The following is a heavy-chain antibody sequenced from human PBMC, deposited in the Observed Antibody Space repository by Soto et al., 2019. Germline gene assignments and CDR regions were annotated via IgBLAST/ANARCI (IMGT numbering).Heavy chain of an antibody. J-gene: IGHJ6*02. Sequence: VSSNRAALNWIRHSPSRGLEWLGRTYYRSKWYNDYAVSVKSRITINPDTFKNQFSLQLNSVTPEDTAVYYCARERYCSSTSCYTGGYYYYGMDVWGQGTTVTVSS. CDR1: VSSNRAA. D-gene: IGHD2-2*02. V-gene: IGHV6-1*01. CDR2: TYYRSKWYN. CDR3: ARERYCSSTSCYTGGYYYYGMDV.